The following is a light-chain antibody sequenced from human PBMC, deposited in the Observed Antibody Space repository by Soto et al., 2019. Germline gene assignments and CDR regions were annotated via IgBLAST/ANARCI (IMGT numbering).Light chain of an antibody. CDR3: KQYNSYSRT. CDR1: ENIASY. V-gene: IGKV1-9*01. Sequence: DIQLTQSPSFLPASVGDRVTITWRAGENIASYLAWFQQKSGKAPELLIFHAYNLRSGVPSRFSGSGYGTEYTLTISRLQPDDFAPYYCKQYNSYSRTFRQGTKVVI. CDR2: HAY. J-gene: IGKJ1*01.